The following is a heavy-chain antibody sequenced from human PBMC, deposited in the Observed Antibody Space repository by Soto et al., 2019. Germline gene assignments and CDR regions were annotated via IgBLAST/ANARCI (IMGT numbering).Heavy chain of an antibody. D-gene: IGHD3-3*01. CDR1: GGSFSGYY. J-gene: IGHJ6*03. CDR3: ARGPPLYYDFLSGYYRGPQKYYMDV. V-gene: IGHV4-34*01. Sequence: PETLSLTCAVYGGSFSGYYWSWIRQPPGKGLEWIGEINHSGSTNYNPSLKSRVTISVDTSKNQFSLKLSSVTAADTAVYYCARGPPLYYDFLSGYYRGPQKYYMDVWGKGTTVTVSS. CDR2: INHSGST.